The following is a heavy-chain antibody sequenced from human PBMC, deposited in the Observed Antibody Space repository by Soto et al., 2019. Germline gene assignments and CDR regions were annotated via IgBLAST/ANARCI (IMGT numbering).Heavy chain of an antibody. D-gene: IGHD6-19*01. CDR1: GGSISSSNW. V-gene: IGHV4-4*02. CDR2: IYHSGST. Sequence: SETLSLTCAVSGGSISSSNWWSWVRQPPGKGLEWIGEIYHSGSTNYNPSLKSRVTISVDKSKNQFSLKLSAVTAADTAVYYCAILDRDYSSGWYGGDYWGQGTLVTVSS. CDR3: AILDRDYSSGWYGGDY. J-gene: IGHJ4*02.